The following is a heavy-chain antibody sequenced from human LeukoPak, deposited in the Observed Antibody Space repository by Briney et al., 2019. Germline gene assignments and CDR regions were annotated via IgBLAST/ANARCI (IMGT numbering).Heavy chain of an antibody. Sequence: SQTLSLTATLPGGSISSAAYYLSWIRHHPGKGLEWIGYIYYSGITYYNPSLNTRVTISVDTSKNQFSLKLSSVTAADTSVYSCASGYSYGYGAMHYWGQGTVVSVPS. CDR2: IYYSGIT. J-gene: IGHJ4*02. D-gene: IGHD5-18*01. CDR3: ASGYSYGYGAMHY. CDR1: GGSISSAAYY. V-gene: IGHV4-31*03.